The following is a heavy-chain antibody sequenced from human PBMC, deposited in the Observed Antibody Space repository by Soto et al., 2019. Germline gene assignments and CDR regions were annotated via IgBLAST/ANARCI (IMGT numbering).Heavy chain of an antibody. V-gene: IGHV3-7*03. CDR1: GFTFSSHW. J-gene: IGHJ4*02. D-gene: IGHD2-21*02. Sequence: GGSLRLSCAASGFTFSSHWMVWVRQPPGKGLEWVANIKQEGGEKSYGDSVKGRFTVSRDNAQNSLYPQMTSLRVEDTAMYYCARGGDSYIDYWGQGALVTVSS. CDR3: ARGGDSYIDY. CDR2: IKQEGGEK.